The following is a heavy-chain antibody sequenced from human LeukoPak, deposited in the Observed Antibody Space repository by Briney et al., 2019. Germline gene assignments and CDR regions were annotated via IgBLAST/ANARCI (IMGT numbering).Heavy chain of an antibody. V-gene: IGHV4-39*01. CDR2: IYYSGST. CDR1: GGSFSGYY. Sequence: SETLSLTCAVYGGSFSGYYWGWIRQPPGKGLEWIGSIYYSGSTYYNPSLKSRVTISVDTSKNQFSLKLSSVTAADTAVYYCARTMTTVTTSWFDPWGQGTLVTVSS. CDR3: ARTMTTVTTSWFDP. D-gene: IGHD4-17*01. J-gene: IGHJ5*02.